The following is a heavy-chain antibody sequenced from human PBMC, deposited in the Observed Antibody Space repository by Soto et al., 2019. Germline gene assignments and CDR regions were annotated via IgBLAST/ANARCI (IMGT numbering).Heavy chain of an antibody. Sequence: GGSLRLSCAASGFTFSSYWMSWVRQAPGKGLEWVANIKQDGSEKYYVDSVKGRFTISRDNAKNSLYLQMNSLRAEDTAVYYCARANSEPRHYFDFWGQGTLVTVSS. CDR2: IKQDGSEK. V-gene: IGHV3-7*01. CDR3: ARANSEPRHYFDF. D-gene: IGHD1-26*01. J-gene: IGHJ4*02. CDR1: GFTFSSYW.